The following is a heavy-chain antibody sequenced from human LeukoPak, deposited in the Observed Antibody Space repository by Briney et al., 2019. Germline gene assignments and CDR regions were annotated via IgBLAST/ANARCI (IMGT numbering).Heavy chain of an antibody. J-gene: IGHJ5*02. V-gene: IGHV1-46*01. Sequence: ASVKVSCKASGYTFTSYYMNWVRQAPGQGLEWMGIINPSSGRTTYAQKFQGRVTMTRDTSTSTVYMELTSLRSEDTAVFYCARGGLHARSWFDPWGQGTLVTVSS. CDR1: GYTFTSYY. CDR3: ARGGLHARSWFDP. CDR2: INPSSGRT. D-gene: IGHD3/OR15-3a*01.